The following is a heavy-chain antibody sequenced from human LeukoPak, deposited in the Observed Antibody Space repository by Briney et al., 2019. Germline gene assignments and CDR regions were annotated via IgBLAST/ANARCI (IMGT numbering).Heavy chain of an antibody. D-gene: IGHD3-22*01. V-gene: IGHV1-58*01. J-gene: IGHJ1*01. CDR3: AAGALSGDSSGYYFH. CDR1: GFTFTSSA. Sequence: ASVKVSCTASGFTFTSSAVQWVRQARGQRLEWIGWIVVGSGNTNYAQKFQERVTITRDMSTSTAYMELSSLRSEDTAVYYCAAGALSGDSSGYYFHWGQGTLVTVSS. CDR2: IVVGSGNT.